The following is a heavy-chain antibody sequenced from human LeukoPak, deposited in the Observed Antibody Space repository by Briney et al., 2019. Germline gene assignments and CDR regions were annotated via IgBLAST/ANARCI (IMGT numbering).Heavy chain of an antibody. V-gene: IGHV4-39*01. J-gene: IGHJ4*02. Sequence: SETLSLTCTVSGGSISSSSYCWGWIRQPPGTGLEWIGSIYYSGSTYYNPSLKSRVTISVDTSKNQFSLKLSSVTAADTAVYYCARSRFSLGYGDYWGQGTLVTVSS. CDR2: IYYSGST. CDR3: ARSRFSLGYGDY. CDR1: GGSISSSSYC. D-gene: IGHD5-18*01.